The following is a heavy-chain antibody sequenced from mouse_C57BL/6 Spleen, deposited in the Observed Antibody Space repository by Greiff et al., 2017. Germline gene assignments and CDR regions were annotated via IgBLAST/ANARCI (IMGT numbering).Heavy chain of an antibody. CDR3: GRIAVYGSSYGY. CDR1: GFSLSTSGMG. CDR2: ILWDDDM. J-gene: IGHJ2*01. Sequence: QVTLKVSGPGILQPSQTLSLTCSFPGFSLSTSGMGVGWIRQPSGKGLEWLALILWDDDMYYNPALKSRPTISKDTNKTQVYLRIVNVDTADAAADYCGRIAVYGSSYGYWGQGTTLTVSS. D-gene: IGHD1-1*01. V-gene: IGHV8-8*01.